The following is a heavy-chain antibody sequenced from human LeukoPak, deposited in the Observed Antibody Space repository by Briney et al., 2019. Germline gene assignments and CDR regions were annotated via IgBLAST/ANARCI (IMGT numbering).Heavy chain of an antibody. CDR1: GFTFSSYA. Sequence: GGSLRLSCAASGFTFSSYAMHWVRQAPGKGLEYVSAISSNGGSTYYANPVKGRFTISRDNSKNTLYLQMGSLRAEDMAVYYCARVVVGATNYFDYWGQGTLVTVSS. J-gene: IGHJ4*02. CDR3: ARVVVGATNYFDY. CDR2: ISSNGGST. D-gene: IGHD1-26*01. V-gene: IGHV3-64*01.